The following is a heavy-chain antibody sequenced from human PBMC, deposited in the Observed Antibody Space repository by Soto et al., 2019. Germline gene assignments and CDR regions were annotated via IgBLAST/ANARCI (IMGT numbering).Heavy chain of an antibody. V-gene: IGHV3-23*01. J-gene: IGHJ4*02. CDR1: GFTFSSYA. Sequence: GGSLRLSCAASGFTFSSYAMSWVRQAPGKGLEWVSGISSSGGSTYYPDSVKGRFTISRDNSKNTLYLQMNNLRAEDTAVYYCAKSYSNSGGAYYFDYWGQGTLVTVSS. D-gene: IGHD4-4*01. CDR3: AKSYSNSGGAYYFDY. CDR2: ISSSGGST.